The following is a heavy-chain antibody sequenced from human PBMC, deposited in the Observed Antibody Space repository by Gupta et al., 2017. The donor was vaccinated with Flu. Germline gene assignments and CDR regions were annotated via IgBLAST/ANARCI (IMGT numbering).Heavy chain of an antibody. J-gene: IGHJ5*02. CDR1: RGTFSSYA. CDR3: ARDLGIAVAGTFDWFDP. Sequence: QVQLVQSGAEVKKPGSSVKVSCKASRGTFSSYAISWVRQAPGQGLEWMGGIIPIFGTANYAQKFQGRVTITADESTSTAYMELSSLRSEDTAVYYCARDLGIAVAGTFDWFDPWGQGTLVTVSS. V-gene: IGHV1-69*01. D-gene: IGHD6-19*01. CDR2: IIPIFGTA.